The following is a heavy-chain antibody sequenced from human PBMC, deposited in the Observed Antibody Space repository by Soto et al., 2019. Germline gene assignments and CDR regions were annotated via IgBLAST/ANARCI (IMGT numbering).Heavy chain of an antibody. J-gene: IGHJ4*02. V-gene: IGHV3-23*01. D-gene: IGHD1-1*01. CDR2: ISASGDST. CDR1: GFTFNSYA. Sequence: PGGSLRLSCAASGFTFNSYAMSWVRQAPGKGLEWVSAISASGDSTYYADAVKGRFTISRDNSKNTLYLEMNSLRAEDTALYFCARSGDNYNLLDYWGQGTPVTVSS. CDR3: ARSGDNYNLLDY.